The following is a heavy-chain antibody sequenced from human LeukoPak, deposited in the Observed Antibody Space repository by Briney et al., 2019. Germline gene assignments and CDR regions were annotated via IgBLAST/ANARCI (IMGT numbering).Heavy chain of an antibody. V-gene: IGHV4-61*02. CDR2: IYTSGST. CDR3: ARAGAAAGRDRYYYYYYMDV. D-gene: IGHD6-13*01. J-gene: IGHJ6*03. Sequence: SETLSLTCTVSGGSISSGSYYWSWIRQPAGKGLEWIGRIYTSGSTNYNPSLKSRVTISVDTSKNQFSLKLSSVTAADTAVYYCARAGAAAGRDRYYYYYYMDVWGKGTTVTVSS. CDR1: GGSISSGSYY.